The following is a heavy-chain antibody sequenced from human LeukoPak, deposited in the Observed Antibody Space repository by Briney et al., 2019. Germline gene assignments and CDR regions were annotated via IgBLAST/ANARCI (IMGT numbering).Heavy chain of an antibody. J-gene: IGHJ4*02. CDR2: IRSTTNKYAR. CDR3: TGTYSHDNSGYSQFDY. Sequence: HPGGSLRLSCVASAFPFSGSAIHWVRQASDRGLEWIGRIRSTTNKYARTYAASVKGRFTISRDDSKSTAYLEMTRLKTEDTAVYYCTGTYSHDNSGYSQFDYWGRGTLVTVSS. V-gene: IGHV3-73*01. CDR1: AFPFSGSA. D-gene: IGHD3-22*01.